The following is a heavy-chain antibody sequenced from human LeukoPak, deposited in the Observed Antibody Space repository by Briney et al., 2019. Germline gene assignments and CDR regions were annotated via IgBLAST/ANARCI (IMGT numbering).Heavy chain of an antibody. CDR2: ISAYNGNT. Sequence: ASVKVSCKASGGTFSSYAISWMRQAPGQGLEWMGWISAYNGNTNYAQKLQGRVTMTTDTSTSTAYMELRSLRSDDTAVYYCARENGYSGYDYGWFDYWGQGTLVTVSS. V-gene: IGHV1-18*01. CDR3: ARENGYSGYDYGWFDY. D-gene: IGHD5-12*01. J-gene: IGHJ4*02. CDR1: GGTFSSYA.